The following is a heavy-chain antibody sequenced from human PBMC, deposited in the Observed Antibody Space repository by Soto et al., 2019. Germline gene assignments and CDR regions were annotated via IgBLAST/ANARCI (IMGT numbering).Heavy chain of an antibody. V-gene: IGHV4-39*01. D-gene: IGHD3-9*01. J-gene: IGHJ6*02. Sequence: SETLSLTCTVSGGSISSSSYYWGWIRQPPGKGLEWIGSIYYSGSTYYNPSLKSRVTISVDTSKNQFSLKLSSVTAADTAVYYCASHYDILTAPKGYYYYGMDVWGQGTTVTVSS. CDR2: IYYSGST. CDR3: ASHYDILTAPKGYYYYGMDV. CDR1: GGSISSSSYY.